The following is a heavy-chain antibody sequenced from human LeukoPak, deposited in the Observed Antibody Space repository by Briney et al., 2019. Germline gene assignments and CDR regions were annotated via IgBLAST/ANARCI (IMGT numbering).Heavy chain of an antibody. CDR1: GFTFSSYW. CDR2: IKQDGSEK. CDR3: ARGGETGYCSSTSRPGYYFDY. Sequence: PGGSLRLSCAASGFTFSSYWMSWVRQAPGKGLEWVANIKQDGSEKYYVDSVKGRFTISRDNAKNSLYLQMNSLRAEDTAVYYCARGGETGYCSSTSRPGYYFDYWGQGTLVTVSS. D-gene: IGHD2-2*01. V-gene: IGHV3-7*01. J-gene: IGHJ4*02.